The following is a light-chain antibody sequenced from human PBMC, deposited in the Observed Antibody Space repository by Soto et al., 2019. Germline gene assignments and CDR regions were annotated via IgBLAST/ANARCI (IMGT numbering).Light chain of an antibody. CDR2: GNR. CDR3: QAYDYSLTAFV. V-gene: IGLV1-40*01. Sequence: QSVLTQPPSVSGAPGQRVTISCTGNNSNLGAGYDVHWYQQLPGAAPKLVVFGNRNRPSGVPERFSGSKSGTSASPAITGLQAEDEADYYCQAYDYSLTAFVFGGGTKLTVL. J-gene: IGLJ3*02. CDR1: NSNLGAGYD.